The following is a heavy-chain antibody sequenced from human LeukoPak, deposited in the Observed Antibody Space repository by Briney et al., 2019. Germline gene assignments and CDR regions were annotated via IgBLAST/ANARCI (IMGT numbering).Heavy chain of an antibody. CDR1: GFTLSSFW. J-gene: IGHJ4*02. V-gene: IGHV3-7*01. CDR2: MKQDGSQK. CDR3: ARGGYFASGSYSDS. Sequence: GGSLRLSCAASGFTLSSFWMSWVRQAAGKGLEWVANMKQDGSQKYYVASVKGRFNISRDNVQNSLYLQMNSLRSEDQAGYYCARGGYFASGSYSDSWGQGILVTVSS. D-gene: IGHD3-10*01.